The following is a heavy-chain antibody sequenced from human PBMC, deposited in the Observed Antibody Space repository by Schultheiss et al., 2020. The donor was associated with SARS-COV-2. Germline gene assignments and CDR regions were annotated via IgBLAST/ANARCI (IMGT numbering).Heavy chain of an antibody. V-gene: IGHV3-23*01. CDR3: ARVSRPEPYCSGGSCYSDYFDY. Sequence: GGSLRLSCAASGFTFSSYWMSWVRQAPGKGLEWVSAISGSGGSTYYADSVKGRFTISRDNSSNTLSLQMNSLRPEDTAVYKCARVSRPEPYCSGGSCYSDYFDYWGQGTLVTVSS. D-gene: IGHD2-15*01. CDR2: ISGSGGST. CDR1: GFTFSSYW. J-gene: IGHJ4*02.